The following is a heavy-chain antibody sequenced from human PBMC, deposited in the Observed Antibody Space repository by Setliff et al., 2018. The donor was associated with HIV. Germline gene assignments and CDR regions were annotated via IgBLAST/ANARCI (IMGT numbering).Heavy chain of an antibody. J-gene: IGHJ4*02. D-gene: IGHD5-12*01. CDR1: GGSIRVDNYF. V-gene: IGHV4-61*01. CDR2: ISPTGNT. CDR3: AKSSPSIGYISDH. Sequence: SETLSLTCTVSGGSIRVDNYFWGWIRQPPGKGLEWIGYISPTGNTNYNPSLKSRVTISTDTSKNQFSLNVRSVTAADTAVYFCAKSSPSIGYISDHWGQGTLVTVTS.